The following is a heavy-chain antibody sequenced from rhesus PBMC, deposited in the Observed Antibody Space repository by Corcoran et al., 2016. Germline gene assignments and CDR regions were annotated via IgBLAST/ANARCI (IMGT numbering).Heavy chain of an antibody. CDR2: INSGGGST. CDR3: AKRGIAGTETHFDY. CDR1: GFTFSSYG. Sequence: EVQLVETGGGLVQPGGSLKLSCAASGFTFSSYGMSWVRQAPGKGLEWVSAINSGGGSTNYADSVKGRFTISGDNSKNTLSLQMNSLRAEDTAVYYCAKRGIAGTETHFDYWGQGVLVTVSS. V-gene: IGHV3S5*01. D-gene: IGHD1-20*01. J-gene: IGHJ4*01.